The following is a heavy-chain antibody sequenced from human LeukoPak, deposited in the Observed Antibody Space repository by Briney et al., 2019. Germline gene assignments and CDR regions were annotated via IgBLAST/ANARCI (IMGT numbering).Heavy chain of an antibody. CDR2: IRSKPYGGTR. Sequence: GGSLRLSCTASGFTFGDYAMSWVRQAPGKGLEGVGFIRSKPYGGTRDYAASVKGRFTISRDDSKSIAYLQMNSLKTEDTAVYYCTRVYYYDSSGEYYFDYWGQGTLVTVSS. V-gene: IGHV3-49*04. CDR3: TRVYYYDSSGEYYFDY. CDR1: GFTFGDYA. D-gene: IGHD3-22*01. J-gene: IGHJ4*02.